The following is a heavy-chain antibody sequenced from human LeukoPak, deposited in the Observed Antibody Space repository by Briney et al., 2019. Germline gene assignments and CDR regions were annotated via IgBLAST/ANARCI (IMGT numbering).Heavy chain of an antibody. J-gene: IGHJ3*02. CDR3: ARGGYRFKAFDI. V-gene: IGHV4-59*01. CDR1: CGSISSYY. D-gene: IGHD4-4*01. CDR2: IYYSGST. Sequence: SETLSLTCTVSCGSISSYYWSWIRQPPGKGLEWIGYIYYSGSTNYNPSLKSRVTISVDTSKNQFSLKLSSVTAADTAVYYCARGGYRFKAFDIWGQGTMVTVSS.